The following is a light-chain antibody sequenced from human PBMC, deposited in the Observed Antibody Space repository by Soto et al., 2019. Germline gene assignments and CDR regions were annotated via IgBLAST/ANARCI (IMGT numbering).Light chain of an antibody. J-gene: IGLJ1*01. Sequence: QSLLTQPPSVSAAPGQXVXXXCSGSASNIGNNSVSWYQQLPGAAPKLLIYDDNNRPSGIPDRFSGSKSGTSATLGITGLQTGDEADYYCGTWDTSLPACVFGPGTKLTVL. V-gene: IGLV1-51*01. CDR3: GTWDTSLPACV. CDR2: DDN. CDR1: ASNIGNNS.